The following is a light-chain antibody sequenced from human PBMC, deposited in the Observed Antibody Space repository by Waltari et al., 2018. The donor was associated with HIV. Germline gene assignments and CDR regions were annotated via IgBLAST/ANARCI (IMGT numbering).Light chain of an antibody. CDR3: AASYDSLISFWV. V-gene: IGLV1-44*01. J-gene: IGLJ3*02. Sequence: QSVLTQPPSAPGTPGKRVTSPGLGSSSSTGSNTVTWSQQLPGTAPNPLTKSNNQRPSGVPARFSGSYSCTSSSLAISGLQSSDEAAYYCAASYDSLISFWVFGGGTKLTVL. CDR2: SNN. CDR1: SSSTGSNT.